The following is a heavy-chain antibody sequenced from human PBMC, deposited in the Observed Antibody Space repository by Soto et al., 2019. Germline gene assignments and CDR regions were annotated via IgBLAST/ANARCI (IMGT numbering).Heavy chain of an antibody. D-gene: IGHD6-19*01. CDR1: GYSFTSYW. Sequence: PGESLKISCKGSGYSFTSYWIGWVRQMPGKGLEWMGIIYPGDSDTRYSPSFQGQVTISADKSISTAYLQWSRLKASETDMYYCERRGSVWYLYSEDAFDIWCQGVMVSVS. V-gene: IGHV5-51*01. CDR2: IYPGDSDT. J-gene: IGHJ3*02. CDR3: ERRGSVWYLYSEDAFDI.